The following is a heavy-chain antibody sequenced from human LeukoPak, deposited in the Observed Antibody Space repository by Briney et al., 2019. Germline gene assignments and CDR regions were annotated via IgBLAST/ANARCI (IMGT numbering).Heavy chain of an antibody. D-gene: IGHD2-8*01. J-gene: IGHJ4*02. CDR2: IYYSGST. V-gene: IGHV4-59*01. CDR1: GGSISSYY. Sequence: PSETLSLTCTVSGGSISSYYWSWIRQPPGKGLEWIGYIYYSGSTNYNPSLKSQVTISVDTSKNQFSLKLSSVTAADTAVYYCARNGRGGPDYWGQGTLVTVSS. CDR3: ARNGRGGPDY.